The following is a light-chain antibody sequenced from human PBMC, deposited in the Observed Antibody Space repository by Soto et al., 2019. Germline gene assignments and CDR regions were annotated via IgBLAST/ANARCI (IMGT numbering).Light chain of an antibody. J-gene: IGLJ3*02. CDR1: SGSVSTSYY. V-gene: IGLV8-61*01. Sequence: QAVVTQEPSFSVSPGRTVTLTCGLSSGSVSTSYYPRWYQQTPGQAPRTLIDSTNTRSAGVPVRFSGSICGNKAALTITGAQADDESDYCCVLYMGSGIGVFGGGTKLTVL. CDR2: STN. CDR3: VLYMGSGIGV.